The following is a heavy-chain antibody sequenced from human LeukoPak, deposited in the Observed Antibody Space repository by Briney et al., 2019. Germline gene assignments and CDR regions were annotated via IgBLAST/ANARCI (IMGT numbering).Heavy chain of an antibody. Sequence: SETLSLTCTVSGGSISSGSYYWSWIRQPAGKGLEWIGRIYTSGSTNYNPSLKSRVTISVDTSKNQFSLKLSSVTAADTAVYYCAREGAGDMDVWGQGTTVTVSS. V-gene: IGHV4-61*02. CDR2: IYTSGST. CDR3: AREGAGDMDV. CDR1: GGSISSGSYY. J-gene: IGHJ6*02.